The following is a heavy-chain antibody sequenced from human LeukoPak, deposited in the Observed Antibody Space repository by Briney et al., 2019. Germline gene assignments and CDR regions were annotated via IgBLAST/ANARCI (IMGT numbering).Heavy chain of an antibody. Sequence: GRSLRLSCAASGFTFSSYGMRWVRQAPGKGLEWVAVISYDGSNKYYAGSVKGRFTISRDNSKNTLYLQMNSLRAEDTAVYYCAKDSYGMDVWGQGTTVTVSS. V-gene: IGHV3-30*18. CDR3: AKDSYGMDV. CDR1: GFTFSSYG. CDR2: ISYDGSNK. J-gene: IGHJ6*02.